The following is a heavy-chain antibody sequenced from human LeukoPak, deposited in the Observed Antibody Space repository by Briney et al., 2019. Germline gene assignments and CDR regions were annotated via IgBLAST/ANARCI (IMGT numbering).Heavy chain of an antibody. V-gene: IGHV3-21*01. CDR3: ARWGIAAAGWN. Sequence: GGSLRLSCAASGFTFSSYSMNWVRQAPGKGLEWVSSISSSSSYVYYADSVKGRFTISRDNAKNSLYLQMNSLRAEDTAVYYCARWGIAAAGWNWGQGTLVTVSS. J-gene: IGHJ4*02. D-gene: IGHD6-13*01. CDR1: GFTFSSYS. CDR2: ISSSSSYV.